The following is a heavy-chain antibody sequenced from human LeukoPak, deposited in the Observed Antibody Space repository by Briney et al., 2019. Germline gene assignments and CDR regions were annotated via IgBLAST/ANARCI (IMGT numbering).Heavy chain of an antibody. Sequence: GGSLRLSCAASGFTFSSYWMHWVRQVPGKGLVWVSRINSDGSSTSYADSVKGRFTISRDNAKNTLYAQMNSLRAEDTAVYYCSTGSGHAFDIWGRGTMVTVSS. CDR2: INSDGSST. V-gene: IGHV3-74*01. CDR1: GFTFSSYW. D-gene: IGHD3-10*01. J-gene: IGHJ3*02. CDR3: STGSGHAFDI.